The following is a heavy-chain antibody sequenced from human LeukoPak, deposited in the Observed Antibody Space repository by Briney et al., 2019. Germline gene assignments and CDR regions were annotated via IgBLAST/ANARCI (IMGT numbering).Heavy chain of an antibody. Sequence: SETLSLTCTVSGGSLSSYYGSWIRQPPGKGLEWIGYIYYSGSTNYNPSLESRVTISVDTSKNQFSLKLSSVTAADTAVYYCASGSGPTEGYYYYGMDVWGQGTTVTVSS. CDR1: GGSLSSYY. V-gene: IGHV4-59*01. CDR3: ASGSGPTEGYYYYGMDV. CDR2: IYYSGST. D-gene: IGHD2-15*01. J-gene: IGHJ6*02.